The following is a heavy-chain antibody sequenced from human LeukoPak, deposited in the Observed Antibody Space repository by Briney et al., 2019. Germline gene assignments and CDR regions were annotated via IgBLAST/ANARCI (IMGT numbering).Heavy chain of an antibody. D-gene: IGHD5-18*01. CDR1: GGSFSGYY. Sequence: SETLSLTCAVYGGSFSGYYWSWIRQPPGKGLGWIGEINHSGSTNYNPSLKSRVTISVDTSKNQFSLKLSSVTAADTAVYYCARGHRELWFAFDIWGQGTMVTVSS. J-gene: IGHJ3*02. V-gene: IGHV4-34*01. CDR3: ARGHRELWFAFDI. CDR2: INHSGST.